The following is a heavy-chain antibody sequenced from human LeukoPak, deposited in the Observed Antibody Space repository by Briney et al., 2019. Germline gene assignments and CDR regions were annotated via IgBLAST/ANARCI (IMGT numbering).Heavy chain of an antibody. Sequence: PGGSPRLSCAASGLTVSSSYMSWVRQAPGKGLEWVSIIYNDGSTYYADSMKGRFTISRDNSKNTLYLQVNSLRAEDTAMYYCARNTLFAFDIWGQGTMVTVSS. V-gene: IGHV3-53*01. CDR3: ARNTLFAFDI. CDR2: IYNDGST. J-gene: IGHJ3*02. CDR1: GLTVSSSY.